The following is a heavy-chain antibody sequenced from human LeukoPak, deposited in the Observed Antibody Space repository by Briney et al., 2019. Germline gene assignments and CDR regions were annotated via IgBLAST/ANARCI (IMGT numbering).Heavy chain of an antibody. J-gene: IGHJ4*02. V-gene: IGHV4-59*01. CDR1: GGSISSYY. CDR3: ASAASSGVKFDY. D-gene: IGHD2-15*01. Sequence: PSETLSLTCTVSGGSISSYYWSWIRQPPGKGLEWIGYIYYSGSTNYHPSLKSRVTISVDTSKNQFSLKLSSVTAADTAVYYCASAASSGVKFDYWGQGTLATVSS. CDR2: IYYSGST.